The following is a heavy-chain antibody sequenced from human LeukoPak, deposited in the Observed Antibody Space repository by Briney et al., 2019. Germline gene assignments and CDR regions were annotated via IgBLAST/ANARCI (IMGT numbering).Heavy chain of an antibody. D-gene: IGHD6-19*01. CDR1: GFTFSSYE. Sequence: PGGSLRLSCAASGFTFSSYEMNWVRQAPGKGLEWVSYISSSGSTIYYADSVKGRFTISRDNAKNSLYLQMNSLRAEDTAVYYCARDPGGWFHHFDYWGQGTLVTVSS. V-gene: IGHV3-48*03. CDR3: ARDPGGWFHHFDY. J-gene: IGHJ4*02. CDR2: ISSSGSTI.